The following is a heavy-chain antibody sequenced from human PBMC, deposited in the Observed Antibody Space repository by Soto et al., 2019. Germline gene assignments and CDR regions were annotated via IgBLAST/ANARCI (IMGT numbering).Heavy chain of an antibody. D-gene: IGHD3-22*01. CDR3: ATEPIYYNDGRGYYPLGH. Sequence: GASVKVSCKASGYSFATYGFSWVRQAPGQGLECVGWISAHNGDTHYSQKFQGRVTLTTDTSTNTGYMELRSLTSDDTAVYFCATEPIYYNDGRGYYPLGHWG. J-gene: IGHJ1*01. CDR2: ISAHNGDT. CDR1: GYSFATYG. V-gene: IGHV1-18*04.